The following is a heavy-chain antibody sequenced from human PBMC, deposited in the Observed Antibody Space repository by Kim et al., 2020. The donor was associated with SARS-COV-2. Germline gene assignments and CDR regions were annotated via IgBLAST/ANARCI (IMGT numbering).Heavy chain of an antibody. CDR3: ARIWFGEPRFDY. V-gene: IGHV4-39*01. J-gene: IGHJ4*02. D-gene: IGHD3-10*01. Sequence: YYNPALKSRVTISVDTSKNQFYLKLSSVGAADTAVYYCARIWFGEPRFDYWGQGTLVTVSS.